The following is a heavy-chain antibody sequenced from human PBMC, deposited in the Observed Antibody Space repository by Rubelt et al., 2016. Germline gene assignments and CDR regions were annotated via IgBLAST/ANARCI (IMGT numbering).Heavy chain of an antibody. J-gene: IGHJ4*02. CDR1: GGSFSGYY. Sequence: KPSETLSLTCAVYGGSFSGYYWSWIRQPPGKGLEWIGEINHSGSTNYNPSLKSRVTISVDTSKNQFSLKLSSVTAADTAVYYCARGELVSLWGQATLVTVSS. D-gene: IGHD6-6*01. CDR3: ARGELVSL. CDR2: INHSGST. V-gene: IGHV4-34*01.